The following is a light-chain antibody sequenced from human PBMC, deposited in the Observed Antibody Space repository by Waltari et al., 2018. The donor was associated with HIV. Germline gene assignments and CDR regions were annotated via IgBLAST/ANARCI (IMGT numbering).Light chain of an antibody. CDR1: EKINTW. V-gene: IGKV1-5*03. CDR3: HQYDSAPYT. J-gene: IGKJ2*01. Sequence: IQMTQSPSTLSASVGDNVTLSCRASEKINTWVAWYRQKPGEAPNLLIYKASNLYSGVPSRFSGSGSGTEFTLTINSLQPDDFATYYCHQYDSAPYTFGQGTKLEV. CDR2: KAS.